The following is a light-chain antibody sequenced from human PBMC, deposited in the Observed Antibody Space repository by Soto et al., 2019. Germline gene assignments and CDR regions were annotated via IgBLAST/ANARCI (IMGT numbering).Light chain of an antibody. CDR1: SSDVGGYNY. CDR3: NSYTSSTLYV. V-gene: IGLV2-14*01. CDR2: EVS. J-gene: IGLJ1*01. Sequence: QSVLTQPASVSGSPGQSITISCTGTSSDVGGYNYVSWYQQHPGKAPKLMIYEVSNRPSGVSNRFSGSKSGNTASLTISGLQAEDEADYYYNSYTSSTLYVFGTGTKVTVL.